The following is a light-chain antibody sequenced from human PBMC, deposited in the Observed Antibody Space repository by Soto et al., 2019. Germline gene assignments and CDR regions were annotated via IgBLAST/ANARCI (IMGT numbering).Light chain of an antibody. CDR2: KVS. CDR1: QSLVYSDGNTY. V-gene: IGKV2-30*01. J-gene: IGKJ1*01. CDR3: IQGTHWPRT. Sequence: DVVMTQSPLSLPVTLGQPASISCRSSQSLVYSDGNTYLNWFQQRPGQSPRHLIYKVSNRDSGVPDRFSGSGSGTDFTLKISRVEAEDVGVYYCIQGTHWPRTFGQGTKVEIK.